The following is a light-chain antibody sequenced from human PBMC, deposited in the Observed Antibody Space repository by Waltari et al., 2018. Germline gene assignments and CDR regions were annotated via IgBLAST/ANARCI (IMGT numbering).Light chain of an antibody. CDR2: WAS. CDR3: QQYYSTPLI. J-gene: IGKJ3*01. CDR1: QSVLYSSNNKNY. V-gene: IGKV4-1*01. Sequence: DIVMTQSPDSLAVSLGERATINCKSSQSVLYSSNNKNYLAWYQQKPGQPPKLLIYWASTRESGVPDRFSGSGSGTDFTLTISSLRAEDVAVYYCQQYYSTPLIFGPGTKVDIK.